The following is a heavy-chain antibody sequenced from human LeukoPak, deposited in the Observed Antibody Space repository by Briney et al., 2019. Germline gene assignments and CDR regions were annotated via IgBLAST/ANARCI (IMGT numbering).Heavy chain of an antibody. CDR1: GFTFSSYW. CDR3: ARDPSRVGELSAHFDY. D-gene: IGHD3-10*01. J-gene: IGHJ4*02. Sequence: GGSLRLFCAASGFTFSSYWTSWVRQAPGKGLEWVANIKQDGSEKYYVDSVKGRFTISRDNAKNSLYLQMNSLRAEDTAVYYCARDPSRVGELSAHFDYWGQGTLVTVSS. CDR2: IKQDGSEK. V-gene: IGHV3-7*01.